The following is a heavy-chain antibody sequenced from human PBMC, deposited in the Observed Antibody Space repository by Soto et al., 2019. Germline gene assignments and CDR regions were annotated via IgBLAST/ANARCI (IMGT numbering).Heavy chain of an antibody. Sequence: GGSLRLSCAASGFTFSSYAMGWVRQAPGKGLEWVSTIVNSAGNTYYADSVKGRFTISRDNSKNKLYLRLNSLRAEDTAVYYCAKDPWGTLTGSFDIWGQGTMVTVSS. V-gene: IGHV3-23*01. J-gene: IGHJ3*02. CDR2: IVNSAGNT. CDR3: AKDPWGTLTGSFDI. D-gene: IGHD3-9*01. CDR1: GFTFSSYA.